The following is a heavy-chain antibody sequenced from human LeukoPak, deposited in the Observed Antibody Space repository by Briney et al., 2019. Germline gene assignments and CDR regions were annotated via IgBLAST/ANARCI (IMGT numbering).Heavy chain of an antibody. CDR2: IYYSGST. D-gene: IGHD5-18*01. Sequence: SETLSLTCTVSGGSISSYYWSWIRQPPGKGLEWIGYIYYSGSTNYNPSLKSRVTISVDTSKNQFSLKLSSVTAADTAVYYCARGPVDTAMVLEDWGQGTLVTVSS. CDR3: ARGPVDTAMVLED. CDR1: GGSISSYY. J-gene: IGHJ4*02. V-gene: IGHV4-59*08.